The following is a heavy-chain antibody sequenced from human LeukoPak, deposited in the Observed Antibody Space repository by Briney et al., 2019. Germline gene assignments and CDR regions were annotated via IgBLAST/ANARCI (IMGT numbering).Heavy chain of an antibody. J-gene: IGHJ4*02. D-gene: IGHD6-13*01. CDR2: IYYSGST. CDR1: GGSISSSSYY. CDR3: ARGRAVIAAAGRTHFDY. V-gene: IGHV4-39*07. Sequence: SETLSLTCTVSGGSISSSSYYWGWIRQPPGKGLEWIGSIYYSGSTYYNPSLKSRVTISVDTSKNQFSLKLSSVTAADTAVYYCARGRAVIAAAGRTHFDYWGQGTLVTVSS.